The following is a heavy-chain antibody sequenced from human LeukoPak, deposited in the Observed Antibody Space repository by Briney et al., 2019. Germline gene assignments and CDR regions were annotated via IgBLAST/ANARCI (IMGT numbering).Heavy chain of an antibody. V-gene: IGHV3-66*01. CDR2: IYSGGSA. Sequence: GGSLRLSCAASGFTVSSNYMSWVRQAPGKGLEWVSVIYSGGSAYYADSVKGRFTISRDNSKNTLYLQMNSLRAEDTAVYYCARDRGAAAGTNWGQGTLVTVSS. J-gene: IGHJ4*02. CDR1: GFTVSSNY. D-gene: IGHD6-13*01. CDR3: ARDRGAAAGTN.